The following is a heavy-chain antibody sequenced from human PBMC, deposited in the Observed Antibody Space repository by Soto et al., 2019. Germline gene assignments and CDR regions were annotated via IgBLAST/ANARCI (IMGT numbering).Heavy chain of an antibody. CDR2: IKQDGSEK. CDR1: GFTFSSYW. V-gene: IGHV3-7*05. Sequence: PGGSLRLSCAASGFTFSSYWMSWVRQAPGKGLEWVANIKQDGSEKYYVDSVKGRFTISRDNAKNSLYLQMNSLRAEDTAVYYCAREHRRSATNDYGDYVDYYYYGMDVWGQGTTVTVSS. CDR3: AREHRRSATNDYGDYVDYYYYGMDV. J-gene: IGHJ6*02. D-gene: IGHD4-17*01.